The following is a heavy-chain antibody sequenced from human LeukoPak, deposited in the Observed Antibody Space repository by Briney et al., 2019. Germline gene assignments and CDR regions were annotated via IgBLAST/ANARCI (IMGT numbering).Heavy chain of an antibody. Sequence: GESLKISCKGSGYSFTSYWIGWVRRMPGKGLEWMGIIYPGDSDTRYSPSFQGQVTISADKSISTAYLQWSSLKASDTAMYYCARQESGYCSSTSCYHNWFDPWGQGTLVTVSS. CDR3: ARQESGYCSSTSCYHNWFDP. V-gene: IGHV5-51*01. J-gene: IGHJ5*02. CDR2: IYPGDSDT. CDR1: GYSFTSYW. D-gene: IGHD2-2*01.